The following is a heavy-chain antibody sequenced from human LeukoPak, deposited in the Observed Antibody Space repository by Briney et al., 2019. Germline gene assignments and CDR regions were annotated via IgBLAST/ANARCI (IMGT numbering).Heavy chain of an antibody. J-gene: IGHJ4*02. D-gene: IGHD2-2*01. CDR3: AKDRVNCSSTSCYSVGGNFDY. CDR2: IRYDGGNK. V-gene: IGHV3-30*02. CDR1: GFTFSSYG. Sequence: GGSLRLSCAASGFTFSSYGMHWVRRAPGKGLEWVAFIRYDGGNKYYADSVKGRFTISRDNSKNTLYLQMNSLRAEDTAVYYCAKDRVNCSSTSCYSVGGNFDYWGQGTLVTVSS.